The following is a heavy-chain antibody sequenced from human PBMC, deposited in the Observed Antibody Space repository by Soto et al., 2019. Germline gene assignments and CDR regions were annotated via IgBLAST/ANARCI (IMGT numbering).Heavy chain of an antibody. Sequence: GGSLRLSCVTSGFTFTKYSMNWVRQAPGKGLEWVSYISYSGETKYYADSLKGRYAISRDDAKNSVYLQMNSLRDEDTAFYYXVRGVVVVVGSTAENFDHWGQGTLVTVSS. D-gene: IGHD2-15*01. CDR1: GFTFTKYS. CDR2: ISYSGETK. V-gene: IGHV3-48*02. J-gene: IGHJ4*02. CDR3: VRGVVVVVGSTAENFDH.